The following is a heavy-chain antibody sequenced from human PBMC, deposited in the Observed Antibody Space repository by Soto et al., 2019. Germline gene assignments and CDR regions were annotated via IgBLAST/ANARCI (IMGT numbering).Heavy chain of an antibody. CDR2: INPYNGNT. D-gene: IGHD5-18*01. V-gene: IGHV1-18*01. J-gene: IGHJ4*02. Sequence: QVQLVQSGTEVKKPGASVKVSCKASGYTFTSYAISWVREAPGQGLEWMGWINPYNGNTNYAQKLQGRVTMTTDTSTSTAYMELRSLRSDDTAVYYCARDTAMALPDAWGQGTLVTVSS. CDR3: ARDTAMALPDA. CDR1: GYTFTSYA.